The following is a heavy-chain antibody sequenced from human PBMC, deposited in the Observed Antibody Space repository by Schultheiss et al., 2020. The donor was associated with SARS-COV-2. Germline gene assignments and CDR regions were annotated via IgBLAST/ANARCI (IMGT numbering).Heavy chain of an antibody. Sequence: SETLSLTCTVSGGSISSSSYYWGWIRQPPGKGLEWIGSIYYSGSTYYNPSLKSRVTISVDTSKNQFSLKLSSVTAADTAVYYCARGLFFFVGHDSSGYYYGPRWFDPWGQGTLVTVAS. V-gene: IGHV4-39*01. CDR2: IYYSGST. CDR1: GGSISSSSYY. J-gene: IGHJ5*02. D-gene: IGHD3-22*01. CDR3: ARGLFFFVGHDSSGYYYGPRWFDP.